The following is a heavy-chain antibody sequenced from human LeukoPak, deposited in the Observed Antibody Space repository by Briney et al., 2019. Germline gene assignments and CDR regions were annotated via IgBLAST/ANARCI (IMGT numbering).Heavy chain of an antibody. CDR1: GFTFSSYA. CDR2: ISYDGSNK. J-gene: IGHJ4*02. Sequence: GRSLRLSCAASGFTFSSYAMHWVRQAPGKGLEWVAVISYDGSNKYYADSVKGRFTISRDNSKNTLYLQMNSLRAEDTAVYYCAKDYDSSGYYYGSSSYFDYWGQGTLVTVSS. CDR3: AKDYDSSGYYYGSSSYFDY. D-gene: IGHD3-22*01. V-gene: IGHV3-30*04.